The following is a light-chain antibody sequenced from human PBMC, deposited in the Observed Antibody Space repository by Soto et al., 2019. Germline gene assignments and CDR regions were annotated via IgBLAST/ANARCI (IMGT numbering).Light chain of an antibody. V-gene: IGKV3-15*01. J-gene: IGKJ1*01. Sequence: EIVMTQSPATLSVSPGERATLSCRASQSVAGNLAWYQHKPGQAPRLLIYGASTGATGIPATFSGRGSGTEFTLTISSLQSGDFAVYYCQQYNSWPGTFGPGTKVDIK. CDR3: QQYNSWPGT. CDR2: GAS. CDR1: QSVAGN.